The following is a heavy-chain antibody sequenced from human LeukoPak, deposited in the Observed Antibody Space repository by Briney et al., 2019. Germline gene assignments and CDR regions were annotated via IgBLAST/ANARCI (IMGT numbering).Heavy chain of an antibody. CDR3: ARDGGGDYVALHYFDY. CDR2: ISYDGSNK. J-gene: IGHJ4*02. V-gene: IGHV3-30*03. CDR1: GFTFSSYG. D-gene: IGHD4-17*01. Sequence: GGSLRLSCAASGFTFSSYGMHWVRQAPGKGLEWVAVISYDGSNKYYADSVKGRFTISRDNSKNTLYLQMNSLRAEDTAVYYCARDGGGDYVALHYFDYWGQGTLVTVSS.